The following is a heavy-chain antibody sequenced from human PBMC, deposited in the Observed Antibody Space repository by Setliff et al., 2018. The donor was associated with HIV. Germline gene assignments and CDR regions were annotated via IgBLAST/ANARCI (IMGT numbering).Heavy chain of an antibody. Sequence: SETLSLTCTVSGGSISSGSYYWNWIRQPAGKGLEWIGRIYTSGSTNYNPSLKSRVTISVDTSKNQFSLKLSSVTAADTAVYYCARGPSGRAPAPARAPHYYGLDLWGPGTTVTVSS. J-gene: IGHJ6*01. CDR2: IYTSGST. V-gene: IGHV4-61*02. D-gene: IGHD2-2*01. CDR3: ARGPSGRAPAPARAPHYYGLDL. CDR1: GGSISSGSYY.